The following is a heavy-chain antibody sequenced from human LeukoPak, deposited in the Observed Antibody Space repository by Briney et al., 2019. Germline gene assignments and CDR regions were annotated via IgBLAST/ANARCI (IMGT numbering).Heavy chain of an antibody. D-gene: IGHD1-20*01. CDR2: IYHSGST. J-gene: IGHJ4*02. CDR1: GYSISSGYY. CDR3: TRGHCDNWNLDFAH. Sequence: SETLSLTCTVSGYSISSGYYWGWIRQPPGKGLEWIGSIYHSGSTYYNPSLKSRVTISVDMSKNQFSPKLSSVTAADTAVYYCTRGHCDNWNLDFAHWGQGILVTVSS. V-gene: IGHV4-38-2*02.